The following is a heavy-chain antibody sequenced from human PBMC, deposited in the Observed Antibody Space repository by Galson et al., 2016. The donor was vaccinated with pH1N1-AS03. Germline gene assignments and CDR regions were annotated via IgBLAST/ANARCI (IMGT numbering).Heavy chain of an antibody. CDR3: ALLQVPTTPGY. CDR1: GYTFTTYY. D-gene: IGHD1-26*01. CDR2: INPVTGET. J-gene: IGHJ4*02. Sequence: SVKVSCKASGYTFTTYYVHWVRQAPGQGLEWVGRINPVTGETDSPQKFQDRVTLTRDKSISTAYLDLSGLTFDDTAVYYRALLQVPTTPGYWGQGTLVTVSS. V-gene: IGHV1-2*06.